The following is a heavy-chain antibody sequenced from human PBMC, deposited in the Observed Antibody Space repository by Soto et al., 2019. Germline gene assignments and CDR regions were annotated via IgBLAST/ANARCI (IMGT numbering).Heavy chain of an antibody. CDR1: GGTFSNYA. D-gene: IGHD6-6*01. CDR2: IIPIFGAA. CDR3: SRAYSSSSSYYPLDV. V-gene: IGHV1-69*12. J-gene: IGHJ6*02. Sequence: QVQLVQSGAEVRKPGSSVKVSCKSSGGTFSNYAINWLRQAPGQGLEWMGGIIPIFGAANYAQKFQGRLKIAADESTSTASMELRSLRSDDTAVFYCSRAYSSSSSYYPLDVWGQGTTVTVSS.